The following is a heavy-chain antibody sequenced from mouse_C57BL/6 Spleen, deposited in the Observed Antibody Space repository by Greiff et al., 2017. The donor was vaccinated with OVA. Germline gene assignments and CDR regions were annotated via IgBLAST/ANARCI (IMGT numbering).Heavy chain of an antibody. J-gene: IGHJ1*03. CDR2: IWWDDDK. CDR1: GFSLSTFGMG. CDR3: ALIHYYGSRNWYFDV. D-gene: IGHD1-1*01. V-gene: IGHV8-8*01. Sequence: QVTLKECGPGILQPSQTLSLTCSFSGFSLSTFGMGVGWLRPPSGQGLEWLAHIWWDDDKSYNPALESRPPISKDTSKNKVFLKIANVDTADTATYYCALIHYYGSRNWYFDVWGTGTTVTVSS.